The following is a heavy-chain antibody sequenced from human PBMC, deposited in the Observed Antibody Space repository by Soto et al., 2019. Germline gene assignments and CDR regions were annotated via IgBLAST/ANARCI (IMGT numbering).Heavy chain of an antibody. J-gene: IGHJ4*02. V-gene: IGHV1-18*01. CDR2: ISDYNGHT. CDR1: GYTISSYG. Sequence: QVQLVQSGAEVKKPGASVKVSCKASGYTISSYGISWVRQAPGQGLERMGWISDYNGHTKYTQKLQGRVTMTTDTSTNTVYMELRSLRSDDTAVYYCARHRDYHDSGGLDFFHYWGQGTLVTVSS. CDR3: ARHRDYHDSGGLDFFHY. D-gene: IGHD3-22*01.